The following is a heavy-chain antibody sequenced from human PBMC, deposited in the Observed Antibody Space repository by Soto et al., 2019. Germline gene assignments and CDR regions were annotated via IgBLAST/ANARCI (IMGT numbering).Heavy chain of an antibody. CDR3: ATPSPLCVAEFSGCDFQH. CDR1: GYTFTTYP. J-gene: IGHJ1*01. D-gene: IGHD1-26*01. Sequence: QVKLVQSGAEVKKPGASVKVSCKASGYTFTTYPIHWVRQAPGQRLEWMGWINAGSGNTKYSQKFQGRVTLSRDTSASTAYMEVSSLRSEDTPVYYCATPSPLCVAEFSGCDFQHWGQGTLVTVSS. CDR2: INAGSGNT. V-gene: IGHV1-3*01.